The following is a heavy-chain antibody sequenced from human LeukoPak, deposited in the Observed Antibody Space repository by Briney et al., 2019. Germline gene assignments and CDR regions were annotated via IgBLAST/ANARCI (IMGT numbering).Heavy chain of an antibody. D-gene: IGHD3-10*01. J-gene: IGHJ6*03. CDR1: GFTFSKYW. CDR3: ATALYGSGSYYRAYMDV. Sequence: GGSLRLSCAASGFTFSKYWMHWVRQAPGKGLVWVSRINSDGSSTTYADSVKGRFTISRDNAKNTLYLQMNSLRAEDTAVYYCATALYGSGSYYRAYMDVWGKGTTVTTSS. V-gene: IGHV3-74*01. CDR2: INSDGSST.